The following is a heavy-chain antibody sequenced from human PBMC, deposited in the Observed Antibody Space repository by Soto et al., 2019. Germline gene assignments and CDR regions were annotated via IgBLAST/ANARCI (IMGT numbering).Heavy chain of an antibody. D-gene: IGHD1-7*01. CDR3: AELDPISPWDV. V-gene: IGHV3-21*01. Sequence: GGSLRLSCAASGFTFSSYSMNWVRQAPGKGLEWVSSISSSSYIYYADSVKGRFTISRDNAKNSLYLQMNSLRAEDTAVYYCAELDPISPWDVWGKGTTVTVSS. J-gene: IGHJ6*04. CDR2: ISSSSYI. CDR1: GFTFSSYS.